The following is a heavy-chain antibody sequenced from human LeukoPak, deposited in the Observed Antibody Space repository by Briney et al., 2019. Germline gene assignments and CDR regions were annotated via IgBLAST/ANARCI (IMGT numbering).Heavy chain of an antibody. J-gene: IGHJ4*02. Sequence: GGSLRLSCAASGFTFSSYAMSWVRQAPGKGLEWVSATSGSGGSTYYADSVKGRFTISRDNSKNTLYLQMNSLRAEDTAVYYCAKWGYCSSTSCHFDYWGQGTLVTVSS. CDR3: AKWGYCSSTSCHFDY. V-gene: IGHV3-23*01. CDR1: GFTFSSYA. CDR2: TSGSGGST. D-gene: IGHD2-2*01.